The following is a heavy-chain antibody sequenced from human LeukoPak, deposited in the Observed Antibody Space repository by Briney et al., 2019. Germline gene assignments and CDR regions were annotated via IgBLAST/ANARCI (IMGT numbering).Heavy chain of an antibody. J-gene: IGHJ6*02. CDR3: ARGVSLYYYYGMDV. D-gene: IGHD1-14*01. CDR2: INHSGST. CDR1: GGSFSGYY. Sequence: SETLSLTCAVYGGSFSGYYWSWIRQPPGKGLEWIGEINHSGSTNYNPSLKSRVTISVDTSKNQFPLKLSSVTAADTAVYYCARGVSLYYYYGMDVWGQGTTVTVSS. V-gene: IGHV4-34*01.